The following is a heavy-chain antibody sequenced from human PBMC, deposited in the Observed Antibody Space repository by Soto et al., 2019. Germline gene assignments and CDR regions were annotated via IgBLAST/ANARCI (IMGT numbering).Heavy chain of an antibody. CDR3: AKDHGGGGLSLEN. J-gene: IGHJ4*02. CDR1: GFSFSDYY. D-gene: IGHD3-16*01. Sequence: VQLVESGGGLVKPGGSLRLSCAASGFSFSDYYMSWVRQAPGKGLAWIAYISTSGSTISHAASVKGRFTISRDNAKSSLYLQMNSLSADDTAMYYCAKDHGGGGLSLENWGQGTLVIVST. CDR2: ISTSGSTI. V-gene: IGHV3-11*01.